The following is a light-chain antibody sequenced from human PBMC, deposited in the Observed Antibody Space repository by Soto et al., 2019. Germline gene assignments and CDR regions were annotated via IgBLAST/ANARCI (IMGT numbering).Light chain of an antibody. CDR2: EVT. Sequence: QSVLTQPASVSGSPGQSITISCTGTRSDIGSYNSIAWYQQHPGKAPRVMIFEVTKRPSGISNRFSGSKSGSTASLTISGLQAEDEADYYCQSYDITLSASSPSWVFGGGTQLTVL. CDR3: QSYDITLSASSPSWV. V-gene: IGLV2-23*02. CDR1: RSDIGSYNS. J-gene: IGLJ3*02.